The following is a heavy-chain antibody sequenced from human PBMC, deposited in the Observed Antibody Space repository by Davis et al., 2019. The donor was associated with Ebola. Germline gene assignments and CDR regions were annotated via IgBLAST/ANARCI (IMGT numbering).Heavy chain of an antibody. CDR3: ARARGGPVAYSDC. D-gene: IGHD6-19*01. CDR1: RFTFSSYS. V-gene: IGHV3-21*01. J-gene: IGHJ4*02. Sequence: GESLKISCAASRFTFSSYSMNWVRQAPGKGLEWVSSISSSSSYIYYADSVKGRFTISRDNAKNSLYLQMNSLRAEDTAVYYCARARGGPVAYSDCWGQGTLVTVSS. CDR2: ISSSSSYI.